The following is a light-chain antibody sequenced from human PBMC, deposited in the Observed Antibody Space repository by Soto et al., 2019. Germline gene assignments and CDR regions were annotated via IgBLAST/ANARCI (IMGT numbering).Light chain of an antibody. CDR3: QQYSSYWT. CDR1: QRINNW. J-gene: IGKJ1*01. V-gene: IGKV1-5*01. CDR2: DAS. Sequence: DIQVSQSPSTLSASAGDRVTITCRASQRINNWLALYQQKPGKAPELLIYDASSLESGVPSRFSGSGSGTEFTLTISSLQPDDFATYYCQQYSSYWTFGQGTKVDIK.